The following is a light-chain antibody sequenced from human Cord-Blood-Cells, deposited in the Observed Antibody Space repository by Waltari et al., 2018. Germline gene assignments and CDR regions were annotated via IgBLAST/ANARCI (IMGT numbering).Light chain of an antibody. CDR1: QSVSSSY. Sequence: EIVLTQSPGTLSLSPGERATLSYRASQSVSSSYLAWYQQKPGQAPRLLIYGASSRATGIPDRFSGSGSGTDFTLTISRLEPEDFAVYYCQQYGSSPYTFGLGTKLEIK. V-gene: IGKV3-20*01. CDR2: GAS. CDR3: QQYGSSPYT. J-gene: IGKJ2*01.